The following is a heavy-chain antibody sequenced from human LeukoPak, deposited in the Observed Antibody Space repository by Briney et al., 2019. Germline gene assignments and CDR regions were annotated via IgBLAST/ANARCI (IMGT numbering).Heavy chain of an antibody. V-gene: IGHV3-23*01. J-gene: IGHJ4*02. D-gene: IGHD2-2*02. Sequence: PGGSLRLSCAASGFTFSSYAMSWVRQAPGKGLEWVSAISDRGGSTYYADSVKGRFTISRDNSKNTLFLQMNSLRAEDTAVYYCARVRRYCSSTSCYTWDYWGQGTLVTVSS. CDR2: ISDRGGST. CDR1: GFTFSSYA. CDR3: ARVRRYCSSTSCYTWDY.